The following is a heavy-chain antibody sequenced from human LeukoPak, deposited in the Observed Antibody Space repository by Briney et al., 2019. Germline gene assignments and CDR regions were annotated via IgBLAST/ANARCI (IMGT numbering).Heavy chain of an antibody. CDR3: AREGHYGSGIDY. J-gene: IGHJ4*02. Sequence: SETLSLTCTVSGGSISNYYWSWIRQPPGKGLEWIGYIYYSGSTNYNPSLKSRVTISVDTSKNQFSLKLSSVTAADTAVYYCAREGHYGSGIDYWGQGTLVTVSS. CDR1: GGSISNYY. V-gene: IGHV4-59*01. D-gene: IGHD3-10*01. CDR2: IYYSGST.